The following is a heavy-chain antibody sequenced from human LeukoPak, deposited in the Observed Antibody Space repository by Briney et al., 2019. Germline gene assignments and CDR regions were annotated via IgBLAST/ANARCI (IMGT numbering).Heavy chain of an antibody. Sequence: ASVKVSCKASGYTFSSYGIAWVRQAPGQGLEWMGWISGYNGDINYAQRLQGRFTLTTDTSTSTAYMELRSLRSDDTAVYYCARINYGDAFDIWGQGTMVSVSS. D-gene: IGHD4-17*01. J-gene: IGHJ3*02. CDR1: GYTFSSYG. CDR3: ARINYGDAFDI. V-gene: IGHV1-18*01. CDR2: ISGYNGDI.